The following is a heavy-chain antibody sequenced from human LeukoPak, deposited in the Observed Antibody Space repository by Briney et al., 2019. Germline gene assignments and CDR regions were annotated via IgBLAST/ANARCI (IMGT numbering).Heavy chain of an antibody. CDR2: IYYSGST. Sequence: SKTLSLTCTVSGGPISSYYWSWIRQPPGKGLEWIGYIYYSGSTNYNPSLKSRVTISVDTSKNQFSLKLSSVTAADTAVYYCAREVTPPLGMDVWGQGTTVTVSS. CDR3: AREVTPPLGMDV. V-gene: IGHV4-59*01. J-gene: IGHJ6*02. CDR1: GGPISSYY. D-gene: IGHD2-21*02.